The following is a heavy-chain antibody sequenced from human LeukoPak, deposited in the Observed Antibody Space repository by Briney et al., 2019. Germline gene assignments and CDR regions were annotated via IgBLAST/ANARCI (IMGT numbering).Heavy chain of an antibody. CDR3: ARYQGGYYYDSSGLLSVEAFDI. D-gene: IGHD3-22*01. CDR1: GYTFTSYG. V-gene: IGHV1-18*01. J-gene: IGHJ3*02. Sequence: ASVKVSCKASGYTFTSYGINWVRQAPGQGRDWMGWISAYNGNTNYAQKLQGRVTMTTDTSTSTAYMELRSLRSDYTAVYYCARYQGGYYYDSSGLLSVEAFDIWGQGTMVTVSS. CDR2: ISAYNGNT.